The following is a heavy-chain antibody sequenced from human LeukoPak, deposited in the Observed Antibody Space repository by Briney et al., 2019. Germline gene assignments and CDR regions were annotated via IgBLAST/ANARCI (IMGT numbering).Heavy chain of an antibody. V-gene: IGHV3-9*01. Sequence: SGGSLRLSCAASGFTFDDYAMHWVRQAPGKGLEWVSGISWNSGSLGYADSVKGRFPISRDNAKNSLYLQMNSLRAEDTALYYCAKAPSPDSSGYYYFDYWGQGTLVTVSS. D-gene: IGHD3-22*01. CDR2: ISWNSGSL. CDR1: GFTFDDYA. J-gene: IGHJ4*02. CDR3: AKAPSPDSSGYYYFDY.